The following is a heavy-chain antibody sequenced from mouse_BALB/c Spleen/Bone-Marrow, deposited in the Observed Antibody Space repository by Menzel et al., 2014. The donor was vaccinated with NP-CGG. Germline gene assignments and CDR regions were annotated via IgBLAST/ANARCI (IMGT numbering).Heavy chain of an antibody. CDR2: INPTNGRS. CDR1: GYIFTNYW. CDR3: ARRGDYYGAMDY. D-gene: IGHD1-1*01. Sequence: QVQLQQPGAELVKPGASVKLSCKASGYIFTNYWMHWVKQRPGQGLSWIGEINPTNGRSNYNEKFKSKATLTVDRSSSTAYMQLSSLTSEDSAVYHCARRGDYYGAMDYWGQGTSVTVSS. J-gene: IGHJ4*01. V-gene: IGHV1S81*02.